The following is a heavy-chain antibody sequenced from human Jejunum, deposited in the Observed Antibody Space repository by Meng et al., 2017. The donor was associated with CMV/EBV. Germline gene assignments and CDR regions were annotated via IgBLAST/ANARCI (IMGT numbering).Heavy chain of an antibody. V-gene: IGHV3-11*06. CDR2: VSSVSSYT. CDR3: ARDRYCTNGVCYTHFDS. J-gene: IGHJ4*02. CDR1: GFTFDDYY. D-gene: IGHD2-8*01. Sequence: QVQVVGSVGGLVKPGGSLRLSCAASGFTFDDYYMNWIRQAPGKGLEWVSSVSSVSSYTNYADSVKGRFTISRDNAKNSLYLQMNSLRAEDTAVYYCARDRYCTNGVCYTHFDSWGQGTLVTVSS.